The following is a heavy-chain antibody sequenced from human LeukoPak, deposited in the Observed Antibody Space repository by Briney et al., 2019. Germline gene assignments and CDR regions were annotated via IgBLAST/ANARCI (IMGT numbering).Heavy chain of an antibody. J-gene: IGHJ4*02. V-gene: IGHV4-34*01. CDR3: ARVDNGFVDY. Sequence: SETLSLTCAVYGGSFSGYYWSWIRQPPGKGLEWIGEINHSGSTNYNPSLKSRVTISVDTSKNQFSLKLSSVTAADTAVYYCARVDNGFVDYWGQGTLVTVSS. D-gene: IGHD2-2*03. CDR2: INHSGST. CDR1: GGSFSGYY.